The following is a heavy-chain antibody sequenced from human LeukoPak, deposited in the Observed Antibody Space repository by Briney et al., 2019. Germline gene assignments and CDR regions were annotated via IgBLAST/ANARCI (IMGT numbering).Heavy chain of an antibody. CDR2: IYYSGST. V-gene: IGHV4-30-4*02. J-gene: IGHJ4*02. D-gene: IGHD6-13*01. Sequence: SETLSLTCTVSGGSISSGDYYWSWIRQPPGKGLEWIGYIYYSGSTYYNPSLKSRITISVDTSKNQFSLTLTSVTAADTAVYYCASEAAYGSTWYYLDYWGQGTLVTVSS. CDR3: ASEAAYGSTWYYLDY. CDR1: GGSISSGDYY.